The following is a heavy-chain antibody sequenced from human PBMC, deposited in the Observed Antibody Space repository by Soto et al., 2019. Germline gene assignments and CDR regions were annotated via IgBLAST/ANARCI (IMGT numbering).Heavy chain of an antibody. CDR1: GFTFSSYW. J-gene: IGHJ5*02. Sequence: EVQLVESGGGLVQPGGSLRLSCAASGFTFSSYWMHWVRQAPGKGLVWVSRINSDGSSTSYADSVKGRFTISRDNAKNTLYLQMNSLRAEATAVYYCARGEVLRYFDWLLPDLGWFDPWGQGTLVTVSS. D-gene: IGHD3-9*01. V-gene: IGHV3-74*01. CDR3: ARGEVLRYFDWLLPDLGWFDP. CDR2: INSDGSST.